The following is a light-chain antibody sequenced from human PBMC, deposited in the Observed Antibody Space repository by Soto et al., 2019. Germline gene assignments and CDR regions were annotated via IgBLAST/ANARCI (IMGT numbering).Light chain of an antibody. CDR2: DAF. CDR1: QSVSRY. CDR3: QQRSNWPYT. J-gene: IGKJ2*01. Sequence: EIVLTQSPATLSLSPGERANLSCRASQSVSRYLAWFQQKPGQAPRLLISDAFNRATGIPARFSGSGSGTDFTLTISSLKPEDFAFYYCQQRSNWPYTFGQGTKLEIK. V-gene: IGKV3-11*01.